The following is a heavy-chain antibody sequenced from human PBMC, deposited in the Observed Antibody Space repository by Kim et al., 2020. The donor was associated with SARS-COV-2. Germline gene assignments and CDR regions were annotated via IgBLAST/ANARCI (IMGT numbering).Heavy chain of an antibody. J-gene: IGHJ4*02. CDR3: AKDWYSGYSGYDEGYYFDY. V-gene: IGHV3-9*01. D-gene: IGHD5-12*01. Sequence: GRFTISRDNAKNSLYLQMNSLRAEDTALYYCAKDWYSGYSGYDEGYYFDYWGQGTLVTVSS.